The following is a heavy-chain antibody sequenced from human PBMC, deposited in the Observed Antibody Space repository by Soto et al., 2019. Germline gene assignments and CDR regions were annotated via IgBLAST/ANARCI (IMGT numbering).Heavy chain of an antibody. Sequence: GGSLRLSCAASGFTFDDYAMHWVRQAPGKGLEWVSGISWNSGSIGYADSVKGRFTISRDNAKNSLYLQMNSLRAEDTALYYCAKDLTYGSGRWSFDYWGQGTLVTVSS. J-gene: IGHJ4*02. V-gene: IGHV3-9*01. CDR1: GFTFDDYA. CDR3: AKDLTYGSGRWSFDY. CDR2: ISWNSGSI. D-gene: IGHD3-10*01.